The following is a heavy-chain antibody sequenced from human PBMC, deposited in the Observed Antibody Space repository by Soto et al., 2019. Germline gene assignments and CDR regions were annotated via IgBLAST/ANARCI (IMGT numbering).Heavy chain of an antibody. V-gene: IGHV3-23*01. Sequence: EVQLLESGGGLVQPGGSLRLSCAASGFTFSSYAMSWVRQAPGKGLEWVSAISGSGGSTYYADSVKGRFTISRDNSKNTLYLQINSLRAEDTAVYYCAKAVGPGYVAAAHYWGQGTLVTVSS. J-gene: IGHJ4*02. CDR3: AKAVGPGYVAAAHY. CDR1: GFTFSSYA. CDR2: ISGSGGST. D-gene: IGHD6-13*01.